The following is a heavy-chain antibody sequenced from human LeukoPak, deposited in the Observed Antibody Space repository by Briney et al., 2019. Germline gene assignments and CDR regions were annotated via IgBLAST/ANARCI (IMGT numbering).Heavy chain of an antibody. D-gene: IGHD2-15*01. J-gene: IGHJ3*02. CDR1: GFTFSDCY. CDR2: ISSSGSTI. CDR3: ARDDGSTRDGDAFDI. V-gene: IGHV3-11*01. Sequence: MSGGSLRLSCAASGFTFSDCYMSWIRQAPGKGLEWFSYISSSGSTIYYADSVKGRFTISRDNAKNSLYLQMNSLRAEDTAVYYCARDDGSTRDGDAFDIWGQGTMVTVST.